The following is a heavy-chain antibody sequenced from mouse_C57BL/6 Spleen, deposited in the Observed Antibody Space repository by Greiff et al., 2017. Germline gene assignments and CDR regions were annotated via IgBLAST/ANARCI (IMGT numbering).Heavy chain of an antibody. J-gene: IGHJ1*03. D-gene: IGHD2-3*01. CDR2: INPSNGGT. CDR3: ARPSIYDGYFWYFDV. CDR1: GYTFTSYW. V-gene: IGHV1-53*01. Sequence: VKLQQPGTELVKPGASVKLSCKASGYTFTSYWMHWVKQRPGQGLEWIGNINPSNGGTNYNEKFKSKATLTVDKSSSTAYMQLSSLTSEDSAVYYCARPSIYDGYFWYFDVWGTGTTVTVSS.